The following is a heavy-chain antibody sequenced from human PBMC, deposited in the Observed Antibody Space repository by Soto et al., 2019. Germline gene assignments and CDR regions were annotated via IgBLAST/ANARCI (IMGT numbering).Heavy chain of an antibody. CDR1: GFTFSSDG. CDR2: ISYDGSNK. CDR3: AKDHPRRGSSSSPDY. D-gene: IGHD6-6*01. J-gene: IGHJ4*02. Sequence: QVQLVESGGGVVQPGRSLRLSCAASGFTFSSDGMHWVRQAPGKGLEWVEVISYDGSNKYYADSVKGRFTISRDNSKNTLYLQMNSLRAQATTVYYCAKDHPRRGSSSSPDYWGQGTLVTVSS. V-gene: IGHV3-30*18.